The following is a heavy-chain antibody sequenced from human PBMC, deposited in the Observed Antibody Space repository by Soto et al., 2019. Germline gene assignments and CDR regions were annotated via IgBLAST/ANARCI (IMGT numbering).Heavy chain of an antibody. V-gene: IGHV4-39*01. Sequence: QLQLQESGPGLVKPSETLSLTCTVSGGSISSSSYYWGWIRQPPGKGLEWIGSIYYSGSTYYNPSLKRRITIYVDTSKNHYPLKLSSVTAADTAVDSCASLHRYTIFGVVIDAFGLRDGCGQGNTVTFAS. CDR1: GGSISSSSYY. CDR2: IYYSGST. CDR3: ASLHRYTIFGVVIDAFGLRDG. D-gene: IGHD3-3*01. J-gene: IGHJ6*02.